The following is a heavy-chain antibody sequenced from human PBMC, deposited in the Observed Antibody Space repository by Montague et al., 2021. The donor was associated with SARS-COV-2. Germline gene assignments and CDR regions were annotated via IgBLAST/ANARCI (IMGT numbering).Heavy chain of an antibody. D-gene: IGHD2-2*01. CDR1: GFTFSGYS. Sequence: SLRLSCAASGFTFSGYSMNWVRQAPGKGLEWVSYISSSSYTIYYADSAKGRFTLSRDNAKNSLYLQMNSLRDEDTAVYSCARVRGYCSSTSCYGDFYYGMDVWGQETTVTVSS. CDR3: ARVRGYCSSTSCYGDFYYGMDV. CDR2: ISSSSYTI. V-gene: IGHV3-48*02. J-gene: IGHJ6*02.